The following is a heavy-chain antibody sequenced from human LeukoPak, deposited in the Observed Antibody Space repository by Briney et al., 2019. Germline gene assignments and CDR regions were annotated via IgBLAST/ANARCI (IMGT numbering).Heavy chain of an antibody. V-gene: IGHV1-69*05. J-gene: IGHJ4*02. CDR3: ARGGVVPAAMFDY. Sequence: ASVNVSCKASGGTFSSYAISLVRQAPGQGLEWMGGIIPIFGTANYAQKFQGRVTITTDEPTSTAYMELSSLRYEDTAVYYCARGGVVPAAMFDYWGQGTLVTVSS. CDR1: GGTFSSYA. CDR2: IIPIFGTA. D-gene: IGHD2-2*01.